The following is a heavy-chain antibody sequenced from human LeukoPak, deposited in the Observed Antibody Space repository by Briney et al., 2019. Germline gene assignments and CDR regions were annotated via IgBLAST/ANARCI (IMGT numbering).Heavy chain of an antibody. CDR2: IYYSGST. Sequence: SETLSLTCTVSGGSVSSGSYYWSWIRQPPGKGLEWIGYIYYSGSTNYNPSLKSRVTISVDTSKNQFSLKLSSVTAADTAVYYCARAPTDSSSWYYWGQGTLVTVSS. CDR1: GGSVSSGSYY. D-gene: IGHD6-13*01. J-gene: IGHJ4*02. V-gene: IGHV4-61*01. CDR3: ARAPTDSSSWYY.